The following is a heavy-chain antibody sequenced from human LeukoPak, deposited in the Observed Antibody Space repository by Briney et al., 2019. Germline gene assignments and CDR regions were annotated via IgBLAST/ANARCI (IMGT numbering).Heavy chain of an antibody. V-gene: IGHV3-48*02. CDR1: GFNFNTYA. J-gene: IGHJ4*02. CDR3: TRVGGFQLPKFDY. D-gene: IGHD3-16*01. Sequence: GGSLRLSCAASGFNFNTYAMNWVRQAPGEGLEWISYISSSSSTIYYADSVRGRFSISRDNAKNSVYLEMSSPGDEDTAFYYCTRVGGFQLPKFDYWGRGTLVTVSS. CDR2: ISSSSSTI.